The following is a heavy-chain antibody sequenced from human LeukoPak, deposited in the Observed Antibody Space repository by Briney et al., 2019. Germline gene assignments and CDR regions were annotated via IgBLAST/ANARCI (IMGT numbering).Heavy chain of an antibody. Sequence: GGSLRLSCAASGFTFSSYAMSWVRQAPGKGLEWVSAISGSGGSTYYADSVKGRFTISRDNSKNTLYLQMNSLRAEDTAVYYCAKDGQYYYDSSGYSDYWGQGTLVTASS. CDR1: GFTFSSYA. CDR2: ISGSGGST. J-gene: IGHJ4*02. D-gene: IGHD3-22*01. CDR3: AKDGQYYYDSSGYSDY. V-gene: IGHV3-23*01.